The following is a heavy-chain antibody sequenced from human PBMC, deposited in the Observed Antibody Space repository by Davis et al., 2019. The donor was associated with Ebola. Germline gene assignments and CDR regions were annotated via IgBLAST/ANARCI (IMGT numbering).Heavy chain of an antibody. J-gene: IGHJ6*02. V-gene: IGHV3-9*01. D-gene: IGHD3-10*01. Sequence: SLKISCAASGFTFDDYAMHWVRQAPGKGLEWVSGISWNSGSIGYADSVKGRFTISRDNAKNSLYLQMNSLRAEDTAVYYCARGLRMVQGVIISHYYYYGMDVWGQGTTVTVSS. CDR1: GFTFDDYA. CDR2: ISWNSGSI. CDR3: ARGLRMVQGVIISHYYYYGMDV.